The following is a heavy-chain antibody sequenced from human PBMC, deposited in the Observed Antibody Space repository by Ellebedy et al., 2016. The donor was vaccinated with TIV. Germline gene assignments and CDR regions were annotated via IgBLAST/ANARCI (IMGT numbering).Heavy chain of an antibody. CDR1: GGTFSSYA. CDR2: IIPIFGTA. V-gene: IGHV1-69*06. CDR3: ARAGITRTYYYYYGMDV. Sequence: SVKVSXKASGGTFSSYAISWVRQAPGQGLEWMGGIIPIFGTANYAQKFQGRVTITADKSTSTAYMELSSLRSEDTAVYYCARAGITRTYYYYYGMDVWGQGTTVTVSS. J-gene: IGHJ6*02. D-gene: IGHD1-14*01.